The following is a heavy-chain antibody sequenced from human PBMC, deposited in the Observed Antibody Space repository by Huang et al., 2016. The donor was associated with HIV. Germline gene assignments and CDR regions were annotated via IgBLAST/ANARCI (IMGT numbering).Heavy chain of an antibody. Sequence: EVQLLESGGGLVQPGGSLRLSCAASGFTFSSFAMTWVRQAPGKGLEWVSVNSGSGIDTYYADAVQGRFTTSRDGSKTTLFLHMNSLRVEDTAVYYCARVGNFSVRLAWEKDAFDIWGQGTTVTVSS. D-gene: IGHD3-3*01. J-gene: IGHJ3*02. V-gene: IGHV3-23*01. CDR3: ARVGNFSVRLAWEKDAFDI. CDR2: NSGSGIDT. CDR1: GFTFSSFA.